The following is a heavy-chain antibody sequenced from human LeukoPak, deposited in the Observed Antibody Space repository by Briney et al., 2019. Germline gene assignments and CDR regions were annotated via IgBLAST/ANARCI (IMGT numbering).Heavy chain of an antibody. CDR1: GFTFSSYA. CDR3: ARDHDYSTPPNWFDP. J-gene: IGHJ5*02. V-gene: IGHV3-30-3*01. CDR2: ISYDGSNK. Sequence: PGGSLRLSCAASGFTFSSYAMHWVRQARGKGLEWVAVISYDGSNKYYADSVKGRFTISRDNSKNTLYLQMNSLRAEDTAVYYCARDHDYSTPPNWFDPWGQGTLVTVSS. D-gene: IGHD2-15*01.